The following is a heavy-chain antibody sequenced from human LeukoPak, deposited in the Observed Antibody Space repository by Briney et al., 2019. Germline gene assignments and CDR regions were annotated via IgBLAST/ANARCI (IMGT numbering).Heavy chain of an antibody. CDR1: GYTFTSYY. V-gene: IGHV1-46*03. D-gene: IGHD3-3*01. Sequence: ASVKVSCKASGYTFTSYYMHWERQAPGQGLEWMGIINPSGGSTSYAQKFQGRVTMTRDTSTSTVYMELRSLRSEDTAVYYCARGGIFGVARTLYYYYYYMDVWGKGTTVTVSS. J-gene: IGHJ6*03. CDR2: INPSGGST. CDR3: ARGGIFGVARTLYYYYYYMDV.